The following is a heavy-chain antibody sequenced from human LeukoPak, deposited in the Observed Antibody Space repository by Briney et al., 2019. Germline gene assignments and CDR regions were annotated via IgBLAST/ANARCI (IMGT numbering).Heavy chain of an antibody. D-gene: IGHD6-13*01. J-gene: IGHJ6*02. V-gene: IGHV1-18*01. Sequence: ASVKVSCKASGYTFTNYGISWVRQAPGQGLEWVGWISVYNDNTNYAQKLQDRVTMTTDTSTSTANMELSSLRSEDTAVYYCARGAYSSSWYPYYYYYYGMDVWGQGTTVTVSS. CDR2: ISVYNDNT. CDR1: GYTFTNYG. CDR3: ARGAYSSSWYPYYYYYYGMDV.